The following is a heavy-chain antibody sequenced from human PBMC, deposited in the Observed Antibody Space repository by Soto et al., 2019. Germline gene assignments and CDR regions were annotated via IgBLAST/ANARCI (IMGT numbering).Heavy chain of an antibody. CDR2: TYYRSKWYN. V-gene: IGHV6-1*01. J-gene: IGHJ5*02. Sequence: QTLSLTCAISGDSVSSNIAAWNWIRQSPSRGLEWLGRTYYRSKWYNDYAVSVKSRITINPDTSKNQFSLQLNSVTPEDTAVYYCARATGYSSSWSQNWFDPWGQGTLVTVSS. CDR1: GDSVSSNIAA. CDR3: ARATGYSSSWSQNWFDP. D-gene: IGHD6-13*01.